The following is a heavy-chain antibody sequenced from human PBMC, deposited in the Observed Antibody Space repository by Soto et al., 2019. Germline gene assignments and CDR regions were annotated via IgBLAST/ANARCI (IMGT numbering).Heavy chain of an antibody. Sequence: SETLSLTCRVSGGSVCTGAYYWSWIRQPPGKGLEWIGYTLYSGSNNYNPSLQSLQSRVTISVDTSRNQFSLRLTSVTAANTALYYCARHDYYHRTFDIWGQGTLVTVSS. CDR1: GGSVCTGAYY. CDR3: ARHDYYHRTFDI. J-gene: IGHJ3*02. CDR2: TLYSGSN. V-gene: IGHV4-61*08. D-gene: IGHD3-9*01.